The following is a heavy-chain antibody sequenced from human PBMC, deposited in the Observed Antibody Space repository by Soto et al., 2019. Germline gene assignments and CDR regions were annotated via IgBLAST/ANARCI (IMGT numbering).Heavy chain of an antibody. D-gene: IGHD3-22*01. V-gene: IGHV1-69*06. J-gene: IGHJ4*02. CDR3: AREYYYDSSGYPDY. CDR2: IIPIFGTA. Sequence: QVQLVQSGAEVKKPGSSVKVSCKASGGTFSSYAISWVRQAPGQGLEWMGAIIPIFGTANYAQKLQGRVTMTTDTSTSTAYMELRSLRSDDTAVYYCAREYYYDSSGYPDYWGQGTLVTVSS. CDR1: GGTFSSYA.